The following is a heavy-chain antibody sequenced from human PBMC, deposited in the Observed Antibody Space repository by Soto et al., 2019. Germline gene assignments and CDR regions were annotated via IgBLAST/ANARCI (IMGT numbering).Heavy chain of an antibody. D-gene: IGHD6-19*01. J-gene: IGHJ2*01. CDR2: ITGCGGST. CDR3: AKGSPGLTLAGRNRYFDL. CDR1: GFTFTSYA. V-gene: IGHV3-23*01. Sequence: EVQLLESGGGLVQPGGSLRLSCAASGFTFTSYAMTWVRQAPGQGLEWVAVITGCGGSTDYADSVKGRFTISSDNSKNALYLQMNTLRDEDTAIYYCAKGSPGLTLAGRNRYFDLWGRGTLVTVSS.